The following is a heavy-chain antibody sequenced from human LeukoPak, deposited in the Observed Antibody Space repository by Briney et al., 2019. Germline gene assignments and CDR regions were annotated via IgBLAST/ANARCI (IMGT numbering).Heavy chain of an antibody. J-gene: IGHJ4*02. Sequence: PSETLSLTCAVSGGSISSSSYYWGWIRQPPGKGLEWIGSIYYSGSTYYNPSLKSRVTISVDTSKNQFSLKLSSVTAADTAVYYCARLRYSSGWLQDYWGQGTLVTVSS. CDR3: ARLRYSSGWLQDY. V-gene: IGHV4-39*07. CDR2: IYYSGST. D-gene: IGHD6-19*01. CDR1: GGSISSSSYY.